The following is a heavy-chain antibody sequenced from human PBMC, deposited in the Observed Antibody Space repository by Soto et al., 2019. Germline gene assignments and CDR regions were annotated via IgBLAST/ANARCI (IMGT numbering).Heavy chain of an antibody. J-gene: IGHJ4*02. CDR3: ARYYYYDSSGFGY. Sequence: PGGSLRLSCAASGVTFSSYSMNWVRQAPGKGLEWVSYISSSSSTIYYADSVKGRFTISRDNAKNSLYLQMNSLRDEDTAVYYCARYYYYDSSGFGYWGQGTLVTVSS. D-gene: IGHD3-22*01. CDR2: ISSSSSTI. V-gene: IGHV3-48*02. CDR1: GVTFSSYS.